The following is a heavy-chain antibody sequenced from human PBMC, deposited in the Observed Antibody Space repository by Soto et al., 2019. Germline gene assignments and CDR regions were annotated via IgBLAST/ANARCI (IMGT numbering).Heavy chain of an antibody. J-gene: IGHJ4*02. CDR3: ARQIYDSDTGPNFQYYFDS. V-gene: IGHV5-10-1*01. CDR2: IDPSDSQT. Sequence: RGESLKISCKGSGCSFAGYWITWVRQKPGKGLEWMGRIDPSDSQTYYSPSFRGHVTISVTKSITTVFLQWSSLRASDTAMYYCARQIYDSDTGPNFQYYFDSWGQGTPVTVSS. D-gene: IGHD3-22*01. CDR1: GCSFAGYW.